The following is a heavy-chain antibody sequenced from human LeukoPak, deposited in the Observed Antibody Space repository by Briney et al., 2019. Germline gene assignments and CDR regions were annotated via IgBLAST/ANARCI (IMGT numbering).Heavy chain of an antibody. V-gene: IGHV1-18*01. CDR3: ARHDYATPYYYYYYMDV. J-gene: IGHJ6*03. Sequence: GASVKVSCKASGYTFTSYGISWVRQAPGQGLEWMGWISAYNGNTNYAQKLQGRVTMTTDTSTSTAYMELRSLRSDDTAVYYCARHDYATPYYYYYYMDVWGKGTTVTISS. CDR1: GYTFTSYG. D-gene: IGHD4-17*01. CDR2: ISAYNGNT.